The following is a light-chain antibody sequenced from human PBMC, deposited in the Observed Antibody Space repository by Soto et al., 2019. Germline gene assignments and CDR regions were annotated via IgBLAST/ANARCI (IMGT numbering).Light chain of an antibody. Sequence: DVVMTQSPLSLPVTLGQPASISCRSSQSLVHSDGNTYLNWFQQRPGQSPRRLIYKVSNRDSGVPDRFSGSGSGTDFTLKISRVEAEDVGVYYCMQRTHVPITFGQGTLLEIK. J-gene: IGKJ5*01. CDR1: QSLVHSDGNTY. CDR2: KVS. V-gene: IGKV2-30*02. CDR3: MQRTHVPIT.